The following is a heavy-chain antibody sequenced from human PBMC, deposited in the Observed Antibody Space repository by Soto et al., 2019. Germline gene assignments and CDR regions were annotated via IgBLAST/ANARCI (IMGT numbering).Heavy chain of an antibody. D-gene: IGHD5-12*01. CDR2: IWYDGSNK. V-gene: IGHV3-33*01. J-gene: IGHJ6*02. Sequence: SLRLSCAASGFTFSSYGMHWVRQAPGKGLEWVAVIWYDGSNKYYADSVKGRFTISRDNSKNTLYLQMNSLRAEDTAVYYCARARSRTIKGMDVWGQGTTVTVSS. CDR1: GFTFSSYG. CDR3: ARARSRTIKGMDV.